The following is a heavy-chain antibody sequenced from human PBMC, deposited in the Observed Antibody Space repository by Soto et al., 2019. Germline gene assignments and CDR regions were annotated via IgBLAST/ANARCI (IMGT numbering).Heavy chain of an antibody. Sequence: GGSLRLSCTASGFTFGDYAMSWVRQAPGKGLEWVGFIRSKAYGGTTEYAASVKGRFTISRDDSKSIAYLQMNSLKTEDTAVYYCTRDLPLGYCSGGSCYYDAFDIWGQGTMVTVS. D-gene: IGHD2-15*01. CDR3: TRDLPLGYCSGGSCYYDAFDI. CDR1: GFTFGDYA. V-gene: IGHV3-49*04. CDR2: IRSKAYGGTT. J-gene: IGHJ3*02.